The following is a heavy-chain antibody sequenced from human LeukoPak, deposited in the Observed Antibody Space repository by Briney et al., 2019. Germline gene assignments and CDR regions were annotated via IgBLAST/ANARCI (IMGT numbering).Heavy chain of an antibody. CDR3: ANGDYEIDY. CDR2: ISTDGSSA. V-gene: IGHV3-74*01. D-gene: IGHD4-17*01. Sequence: PGGSLRLSCAASGFTFSNYLMHWVRQAPGKGLVWVSRISTDGSSANYADSVKGRFTISRDNAKNSLYLQMNSLRAEDTAVYYCANGDYEIDYWGQGTLVTVSS. J-gene: IGHJ4*02. CDR1: GFTFSNYL.